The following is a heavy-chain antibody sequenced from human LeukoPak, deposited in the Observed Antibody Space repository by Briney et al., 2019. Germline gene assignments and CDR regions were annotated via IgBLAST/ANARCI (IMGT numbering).Heavy chain of an antibody. V-gene: IGHV1-69*05. CDR2: IIPIFGAA. J-gene: IGHJ6*03. CDR1: GGTFTSYA. Sequence: GASVKVSCKASGGTFTSYAISWVRQAPGQGLEWMGGIIPIFGAAKYAQKFQGRVTITTDESTSTAYMELSSLRSEDTAVYYSAGGGVGYSSSWYYYYYRDVWGKGTTVTVSS. D-gene: IGHD6-13*01. CDR3: AGGGVGYSSSWYYYYYRDV.